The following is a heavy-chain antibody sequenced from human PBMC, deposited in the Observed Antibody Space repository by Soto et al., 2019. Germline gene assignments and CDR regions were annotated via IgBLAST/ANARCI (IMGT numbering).Heavy chain of an antibody. CDR3: ARGSFVYISSWYYFDY. Sequence: PVGSLRLSCAASGFTFTDYALSWVRQAPGKGLEWVATISGIGGSTYLADSVKGRLSIYRDNSKNTVSMLMNSLRAEDTAVYFCARGSFVYISSWYYFDYWGRGTMVTFSS. CDR1: GFTFTDYA. CDR2: ISGIGGST. V-gene: IGHV3-23*01. J-gene: IGHJ4*02. D-gene: IGHD6-13*01.